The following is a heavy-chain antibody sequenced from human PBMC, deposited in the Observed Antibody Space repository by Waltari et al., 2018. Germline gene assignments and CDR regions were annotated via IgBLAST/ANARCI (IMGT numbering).Heavy chain of an antibody. D-gene: IGHD1-26*01. CDR1: GGTFSSYA. Sequence: QVQLVQSGAEVKKPGSSVKVSCKASGGTFSSYAISWVRQAPGQGLEWMGGIIPIFGTANYAQKFQGRVTITADDSTSTAYMELSSLRSEDTAVYYCARRSRGYSGSYGYYFDYWGQGTLVTVSS. CDR3: ARRSRGYSGSYGYYFDY. CDR2: IIPIFGTA. V-gene: IGHV1-69*13. J-gene: IGHJ4*02.